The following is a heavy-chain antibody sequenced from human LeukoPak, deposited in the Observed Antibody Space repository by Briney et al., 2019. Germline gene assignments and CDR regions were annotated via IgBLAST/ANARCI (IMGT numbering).Heavy chain of an antibody. V-gene: IGHV3-11*01. D-gene: IGHD5-12*01. CDR2: ISSSGATI. Sequence: GGSLRLSCAASGFTFSDYYMSWIRQAPGKGLEWVSYISSSGATIYYADSVKGRFTISRDNSKNTLYLQMNSLRAEDTAVYYCAKDSIVATMGDYWGQGTLVTVSS. CDR3: AKDSIVATMGDY. CDR1: GFTFSDYY. J-gene: IGHJ4*02.